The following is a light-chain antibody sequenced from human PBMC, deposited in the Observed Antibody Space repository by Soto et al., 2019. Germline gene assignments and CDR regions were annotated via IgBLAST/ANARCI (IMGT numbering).Light chain of an antibody. J-gene: IGKJ4*01. CDR2: DAF. CDR3: QQYDEWPLT. Sequence: EKVMTQSPATLSGSPGERATLSCRASQNVKTRLAWYQQKPGQAPRLLIFDAFTRATGIPARFSGSASGTDFTLTISSLQSEDSAVYYCQQYDEWPLTFGGGTKVEIK. CDR1: QNVKTR. V-gene: IGKV3-15*01.